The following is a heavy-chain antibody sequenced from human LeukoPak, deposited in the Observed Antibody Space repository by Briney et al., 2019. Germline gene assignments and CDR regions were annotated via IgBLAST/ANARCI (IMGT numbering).Heavy chain of an antibody. CDR2: ISYDGSNK. J-gene: IGHJ4*02. CDR1: GFTLSSYA. CDR3: VRGDNRDY. D-gene: IGHD1-14*01. V-gene: IGHV3-30-3*01. Sequence: GRSLRLSCAASGFTLSSYAMHWVRQAPGKGLEWVAVISYDGSNKYYADSVKGRLTISRDNAKNSLYLQINSLRAEDKAVYYCVRGDNRDYWGQGTLVTVSS.